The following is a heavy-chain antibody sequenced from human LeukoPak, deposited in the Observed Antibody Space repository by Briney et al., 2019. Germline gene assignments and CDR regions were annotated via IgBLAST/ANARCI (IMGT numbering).Heavy chain of an antibody. J-gene: IGHJ5*02. D-gene: IGHD2-2*01. CDR3: ARIPQRVPHNWFDP. V-gene: IGHV1-8*01. CDR1: GYTFTSYD. Sequence: ASVTVSCTASGYTFTSYDINWVRQAAGQGLEWMGWMNPHSGNAGYAQKFQGRVTMTRDTSISTAYMELSGLTSDDTAVYYCARIPQRVPHNWFDPWGQGTLVTVSS. CDR2: MNPHSGNA.